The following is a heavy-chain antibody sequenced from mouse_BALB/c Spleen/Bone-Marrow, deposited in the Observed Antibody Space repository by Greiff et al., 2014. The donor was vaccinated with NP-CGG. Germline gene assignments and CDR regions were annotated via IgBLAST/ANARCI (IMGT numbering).Heavy chain of an antibody. CDR1: GFNIKDIY. J-gene: IGHJ4*01. Sequence: EVQRVESGAELVKPGASAKLSCTASGFNIKDIYMHWVKQRPEQGLEWIGRIDPANGNTKYDPKFQGKATITADTSSNTAYLQLSILTSEDTVVYYCATTAVYAMDYWGRGTSVTVSS. CDR2: IDPANGNT. V-gene: IGHV14-3*02. D-gene: IGHD1-2*01. CDR3: ATTAVYAMDY.